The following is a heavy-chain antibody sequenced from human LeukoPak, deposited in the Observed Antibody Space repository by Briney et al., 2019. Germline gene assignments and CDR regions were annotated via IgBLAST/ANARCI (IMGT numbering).Heavy chain of an antibody. J-gene: IGHJ4*02. CDR2: INHSGST. D-gene: IGHD3-10*01. CDR3: ARGRGLWFGELSRAFDY. CDR1: GGSFSGYY. Sequence: PSETLSLTCAVYGGSFSGYYWRWVRQPPGKGLEWIGEINHSGSTNYNPSLKSRVTISVDTSKNQFSLKLSSVTAADTAVYYCARGRGLWFGELSRAFDYWGQGTLVTVSS. V-gene: IGHV4-34*01.